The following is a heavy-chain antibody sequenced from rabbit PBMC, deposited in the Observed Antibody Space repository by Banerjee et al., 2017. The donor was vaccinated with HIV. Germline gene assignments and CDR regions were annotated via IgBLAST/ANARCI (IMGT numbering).Heavy chain of an antibody. J-gene: IGHJ4*01. D-gene: IGHD8-1*01. CDR3: ARDRTGNIYDIL. V-gene: IGHV1S45*01. CDR2: IYVGSGSS. Sequence: QEQLEESGGDLVKPEGSLTLTCTASGFSFRSSYWICWVRQAPGKGLEWIACIYVGSGSSYYANWAKGRFTISKTSSTTVTLQMTSLTVADTATYFCARDRTGNIYDILWGPGTLVTVS. CDR1: GFSFRSSYW.